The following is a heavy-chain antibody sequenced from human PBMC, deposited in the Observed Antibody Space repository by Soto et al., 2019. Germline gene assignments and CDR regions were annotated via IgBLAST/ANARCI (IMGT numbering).Heavy chain of an antibody. J-gene: IGHJ6*02. CDR3: THRPLVLAGSYDYYGMDV. CDR2: IYGNDDK. Sequence: KESGPTLVKPTQTLTLTCTFSGFSVTTSGVAVGWIRQPPGKALEWLAFIYGNDDKRYSPSLKSRLTITKDTSKSQVVLTITNMNPVDTATYYCTHRPLVLAGSYDYYGMDVWGQGTTVIVSS. V-gene: IGHV2-5*01. D-gene: IGHD6-19*01. CDR1: GFSVTTSGVA.